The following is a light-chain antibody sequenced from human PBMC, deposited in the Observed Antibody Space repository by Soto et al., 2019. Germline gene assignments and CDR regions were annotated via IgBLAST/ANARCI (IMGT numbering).Light chain of an antibody. J-gene: IGLJ3*02. CDR2: KVT. V-gene: IGLV2-14*01. CDR1: SSDVGAYKY. Sequence: QSALTQPASVSGSPGQSISISCTGTSSDVGAYKYVSWYQQHPGKAPKLIIFKVTNRPSGVSSRFSGSQSGNTASLTISGLQAEDEAHYYCFSYTSRNTRMFGGGTKLTVL. CDR3: FSYTSRNTRM.